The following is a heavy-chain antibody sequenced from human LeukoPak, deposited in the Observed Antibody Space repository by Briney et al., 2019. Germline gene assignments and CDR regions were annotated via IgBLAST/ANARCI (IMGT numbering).Heavy chain of an antibody. CDR2: INHSGST. D-gene: IGHD3-16*01. CDR1: GGSFSGYY. V-gene: IGHV4-34*01. J-gene: IGHJ4*02. CDR3: ARSTYVLDY. Sequence: RTSETLSLTCAVYGGSFSGYYWSWIRQPPGKGLEWIGEINHSGSTNYNPSLKSRVTISVDTSKNQFSLKLSSVTAADTAVYYCARSTYVLDYWGQGTLVTVSS.